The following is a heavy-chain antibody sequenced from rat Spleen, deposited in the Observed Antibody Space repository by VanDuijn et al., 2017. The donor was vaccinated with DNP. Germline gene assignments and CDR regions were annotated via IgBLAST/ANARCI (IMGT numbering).Heavy chain of an antibody. J-gene: IGHJ2*01. CDR2: INYDGSNT. V-gene: IGHV5-7*01. CDR1: GFTFSSYV. Sequence: EVKLVESGGGLVQPGRSLKVSCVASGFTFSSYVMHWFRQAPKKGLDWAATINYDGSNTYYRDSVKGRFTISSDNAKRTLYLQMDSLRSEDTATYYCAGRPPPTRGPFDYWGQGVLVTVSS. D-gene: IGHD1-4*01. CDR3: AGRPPPTRGPFDY.